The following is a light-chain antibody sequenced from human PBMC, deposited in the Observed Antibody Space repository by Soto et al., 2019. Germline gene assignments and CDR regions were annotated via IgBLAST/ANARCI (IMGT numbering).Light chain of an antibody. CDR3: HQYYSSPLT. J-gene: IGKJ4*01. Sequence: EIVLTQSPGTLSLSPGERATLSCRARQSVSSSYLAWYQQKPGQAPRLLIYAASSRATGIPDRFSGSGSGSDFTRTISRLEPEDFAVYYCHQYYSSPLTGGGGTKVEIK. CDR2: AAS. CDR1: QSVSSSY. V-gene: IGKV3-20*01.